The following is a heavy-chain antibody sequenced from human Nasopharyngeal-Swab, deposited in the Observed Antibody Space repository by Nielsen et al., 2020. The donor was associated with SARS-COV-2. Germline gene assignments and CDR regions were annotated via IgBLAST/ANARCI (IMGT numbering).Heavy chain of an antibody. Sequence: PGKRLEWIGEINHSGSTNYNPSLKSRVTISVDTSKNQFSLKLSSVTAGDTAVYYCAREGPAIWFGEYETSKSGMDVWGQGTTVTVSS. J-gene: IGHJ6*02. D-gene: IGHD3-10*01. CDR2: INHSGST. CDR3: AREGPAIWFGEYETSKSGMDV. V-gene: IGHV4-34*01.